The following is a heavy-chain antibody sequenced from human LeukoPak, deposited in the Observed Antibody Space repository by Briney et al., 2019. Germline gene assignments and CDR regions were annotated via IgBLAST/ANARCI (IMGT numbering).Heavy chain of an antibody. D-gene: IGHD2-2*01. CDR2: IYTSGST. V-gene: IGHV4-4*09. CDR1: GGSISGYY. CDR3: ARYQLPHNWFDP. Sequence: SETLSLTCTVSGGSISGYYWSWIRQPPGKGLEWIGYIYTSGSTNYNPSLKSRVTISVDTSKNQFSLKLSSVTAADTAVYYCARYQLPHNWFDPWGQGTLVTVSS. J-gene: IGHJ5*02.